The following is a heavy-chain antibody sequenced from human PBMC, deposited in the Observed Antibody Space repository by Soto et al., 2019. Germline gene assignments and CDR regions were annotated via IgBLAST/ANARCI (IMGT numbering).Heavy chain of an antibody. Sequence: QVQLVESGGGVVQPGRSLRLSCAASGFTFSNSAMHWARQAPGKGLEWVAVISYDGNNKYYADSVKGRFTISRDNSMNTLYLQMNSLSPEDTAVYYCARDRVVAGIGDIDYWGQGTLVTVSS. D-gene: IGHD6-19*01. CDR3: ARDRVVAGIGDIDY. V-gene: IGHV3-30-3*01. CDR1: GFTFSNSA. CDR2: ISYDGNNK. J-gene: IGHJ4*02.